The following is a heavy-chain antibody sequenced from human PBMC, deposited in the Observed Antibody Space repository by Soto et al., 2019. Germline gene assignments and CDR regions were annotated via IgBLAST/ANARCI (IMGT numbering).Heavy chain of an antibody. V-gene: IGHV1-18*01. CDR3: ARSFRRFLEWVQDSYYYMDV. CDR2: ISAYNGNT. Sequence: ASVKVSCKASGYTFTSYGISWVRQAPGQGLEWMGWISAYNGNTNYAQKLQGRVTMTTDTSTSTAYMELRSLRSDDTAVYYCARSFRRFLEWVQDSYYYMDVWGKGTTVTVSS. D-gene: IGHD3-3*01. J-gene: IGHJ6*03. CDR1: GYTFTSYG.